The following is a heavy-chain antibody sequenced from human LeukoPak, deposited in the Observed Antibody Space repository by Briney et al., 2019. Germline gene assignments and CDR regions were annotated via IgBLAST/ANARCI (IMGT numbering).Heavy chain of an antibody. CDR3: ARDIPTNYDSSGNYNLYFDL. Sequence: ASVKVSCKASGYTFITYYMHWLRQAPGQGLEWMGIINPGGGSTSYAQKFQGRVTMTRDTSTSTVYMELSSLRSEDTAVYYCARDIPTNYDSSGNYNLYFDLWGRGTLVTVSS. V-gene: IGHV1-46*01. D-gene: IGHD3-22*01. CDR2: INPGGGST. J-gene: IGHJ2*01. CDR1: GYTFITYY.